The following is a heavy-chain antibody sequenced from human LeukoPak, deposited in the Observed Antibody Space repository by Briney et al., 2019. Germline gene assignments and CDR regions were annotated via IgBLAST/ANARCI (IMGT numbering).Heavy chain of an antibody. CDR1: GFTFSSFA. CDR2: ISDSGDST. Sequence: PGGSLRLSCAASGFTFSSFAMSWVRQAPGKGLEWVSGISDSGDSTDYADSVKGRFTISRDNPKNRLFLQMNSLRAEDTAVYYCAKGSTPEGELRHDYWGQGTLVTVSS. J-gene: IGHJ4*02. D-gene: IGHD1-26*01. CDR3: AKGSTPEGELRHDY. V-gene: IGHV3-23*01.